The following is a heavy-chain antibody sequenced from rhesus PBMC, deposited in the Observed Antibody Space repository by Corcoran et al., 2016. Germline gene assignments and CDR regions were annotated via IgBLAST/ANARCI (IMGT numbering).Heavy chain of an antibody. CDR2: FYGSSGGT. CDR1: GGSISSGYD. Sequence: QVQLQESGPGVVKPSETLSLTCAVSGGSISSGYDWSWIRQPPGKGLEWIGYFYGSSGGTNYNPSPKNRVTLSKDASKNQFSLKLRSVTAADTAVYFCARSIAAAGMSFDYWGQGVLVTVSS. J-gene: IGHJ4*01. V-gene: IGHV4-76*01. D-gene: IGHD6-25*01. CDR3: ARSIAAAGMSFDY.